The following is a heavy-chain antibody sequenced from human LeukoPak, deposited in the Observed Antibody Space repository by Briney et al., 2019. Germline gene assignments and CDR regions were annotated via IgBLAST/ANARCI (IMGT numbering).Heavy chain of an antibody. V-gene: IGHV4-39*07. J-gene: IGHJ4*02. CDR2: IYYSGST. Sequence: SETLSLTCTVSGGSISSSSYYWGWIRQPPGKGLEWIGSIYYSGSTYYNPSLKSRVTISVDTSKNQFSLKLSSVTAADTAVYYCARSSIIAAAGSFDYWGQGTLVTVSS. CDR1: GGSISSSSYY. CDR3: ARSSIIAAAGSFDY. D-gene: IGHD6-13*01.